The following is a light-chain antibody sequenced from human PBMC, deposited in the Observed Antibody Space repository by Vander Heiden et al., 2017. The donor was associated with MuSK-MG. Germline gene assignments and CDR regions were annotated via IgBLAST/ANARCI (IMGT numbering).Light chain of an antibody. V-gene: IGKV3-20*01. J-gene: IGKJ3*01. CDR1: QSVSSSY. Sequence: EIVLTQSPGTLSLSPGERATLSCRASQSVSSSYLAWYQQKPGQAPRLLNYGASSRATGIPDRFSGSGSGTDFTLTISRLEPEDFAVYYCQQYGSSPWFTFGPGTKVDIK. CDR3: QQYGSSPWFT. CDR2: GAS.